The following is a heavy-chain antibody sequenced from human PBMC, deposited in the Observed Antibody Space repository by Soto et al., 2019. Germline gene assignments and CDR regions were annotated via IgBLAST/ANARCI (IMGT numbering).Heavy chain of an antibody. Sequence: ASVKGSCTASGSTFTSYGISWVRQAPGQGLEWMGWISAYNGNTNYAQKLQGRVTMTTDPSTSTAYMELRSLRSDDTAVYYCASQSAYWGQGTLVTVSS. V-gene: IGHV1-18*04. CDR1: GSTFTSYG. J-gene: IGHJ4*02. CDR2: ISAYNGNT. CDR3: ASQSAY.